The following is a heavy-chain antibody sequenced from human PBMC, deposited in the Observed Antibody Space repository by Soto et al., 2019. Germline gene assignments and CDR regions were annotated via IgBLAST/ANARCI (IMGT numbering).Heavy chain of an antibody. D-gene: IGHD4-17*01. J-gene: IGHJ4*02. Sequence: GGSLRLSCAASGFTVSSNYMSWVRQAPGKGLEWVSVIYSGGSTYYADSVKGRFTISRDNSKNTLYLQMNSLRAEDTAVYYCARGDGDDYGDYVYDYWGQGTLVTVSS. CDR1: GFTVSSNY. CDR3: ARGDGDDYGDYVYDY. CDR2: IYSGGST. V-gene: IGHV3-53*01.